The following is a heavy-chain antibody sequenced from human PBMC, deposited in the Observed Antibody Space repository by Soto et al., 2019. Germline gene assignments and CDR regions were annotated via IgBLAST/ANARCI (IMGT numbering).Heavy chain of an antibody. J-gene: IGHJ4*02. CDR2: IYSGGST. CDR3: ARDLAYYDFWSGYST. D-gene: IGHD3-3*01. CDR1: GFTVSSNY. V-gene: IGHV3-66*01. Sequence: PGVSLRLSCAASGFTVSSNYMSWVRQAPGKGLEWVSVIYSGGSTYYADSVKGRFTISRDNSKNTLYLQMNSLRAEDTAVYYCARDLAYYDFWSGYSTWGQGTLVTVSS.